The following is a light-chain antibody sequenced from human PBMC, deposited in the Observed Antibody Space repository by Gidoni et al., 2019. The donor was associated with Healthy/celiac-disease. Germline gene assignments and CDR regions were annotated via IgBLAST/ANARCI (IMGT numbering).Light chain of an antibody. CDR3: QQSYSTPET. J-gene: IGKJ2*01. Sequence: DIQMTQSPSSLSASVGDRVTITCRASQSISSYLNWYQQKPGKAPKLLIYAASSLQSGVPSRFSGSGSGTEFTLTSSSLQPEDFATYYCQQSYSTPETFXQXTKLEIK. V-gene: IGKV1-39*01. CDR2: AAS. CDR1: QSISSY.